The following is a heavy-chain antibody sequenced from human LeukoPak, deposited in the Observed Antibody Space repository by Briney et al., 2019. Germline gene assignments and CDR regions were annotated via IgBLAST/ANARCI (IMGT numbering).Heavy chain of an antibody. D-gene: IGHD3-22*01. V-gene: IGHV3-15*07. CDR3: ATDFYDST. CDR2: IRSNSDGGTI. J-gene: IGHJ5*02. CDR1: GFIFINAW. Sequence: GGSLRLSCAASGFIFINAWMNWVRQAPGKGLEWVGRIRSNSDGGTIDYAAPVKGRFTLSRDDSKDTLYLQMNSLQTEDTAVYYCATDFYDSTWGQGTLVTVSS.